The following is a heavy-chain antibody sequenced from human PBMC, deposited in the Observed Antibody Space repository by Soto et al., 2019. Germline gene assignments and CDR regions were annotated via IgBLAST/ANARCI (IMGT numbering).Heavy chain of an antibody. J-gene: IGHJ3*02. V-gene: IGHV3-15*01. Sequence: GGSLRLCCAASGFTFSNACISWGRQAPGKGVEGVGRIRSKTDGGTTDYAAPVKGRFTISTDDSKNTLYLQMNSLKPEDTAVYYCTTVYYDILTGPLSIWGQGTMVTVSS. CDR1: GFTFSNAC. D-gene: IGHD3-9*01. CDR2: IRSKTDGGTT. CDR3: TTVYYDILTGPLSI.